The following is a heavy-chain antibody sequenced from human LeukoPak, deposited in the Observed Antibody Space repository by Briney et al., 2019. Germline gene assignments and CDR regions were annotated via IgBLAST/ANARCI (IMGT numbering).Heavy chain of an antibody. CDR2: ISYDGSNK. V-gene: IGHV3-30-3*01. J-gene: IGHJ4*02. CDR1: GFTLSTYA. D-gene: IGHD3-10*01. Sequence: PGGSLRLSCAASGFTLSTYAMHWVRQAPGKGLEWVAVISYDGSNKCYADSVKGRFTISRDNSKNTLYLQMNSLRVEDTAVYYCARDPQLLWFGEYFGHFDYWGQGTLVTASS. CDR3: ARDPQLLWFGEYFGHFDY.